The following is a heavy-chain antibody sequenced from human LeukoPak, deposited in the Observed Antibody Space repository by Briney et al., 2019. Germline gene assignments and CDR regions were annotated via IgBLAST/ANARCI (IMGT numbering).Heavy chain of an antibody. CDR2: IYYSGST. D-gene: IGHD2-21*01. J-gene: IGHJ4*02. V-gene: IGHV4-31*03. Sequence: SETLSLTCTVSGGSISSGGYYWSWIRQHPGKGLEWIGYIYYSGSTYYNPSLKSRVTISVDTSKNQFSLKLSSVTAADTAVYYCASARVVAKASGLVVWGQETLVTVSS. CDR1: GGSISSGGYY. CDR3: ASARVVAKASGLVV.